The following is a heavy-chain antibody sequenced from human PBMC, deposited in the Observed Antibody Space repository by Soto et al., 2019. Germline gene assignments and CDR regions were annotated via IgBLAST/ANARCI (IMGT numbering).Heavy chain of an antibody. Sequence: GALSLSCAASQFTFSNYAMDWVRQAPGKVLEYVTGISSNGVSTYYANSVKDRVTISRDNSKNTLYLQMGSLRAEDMAVYYCARREQSDSFYMDDWGKGTSVTVSS. V-gene: IGHV3-64*01. CDR1: QFTFSNYA. D-gene: IGHD6-19*01. CDR2: ISSNGVST. J-gene: IGHJ6*03. CDR3: ARREQSDSFYMDD.